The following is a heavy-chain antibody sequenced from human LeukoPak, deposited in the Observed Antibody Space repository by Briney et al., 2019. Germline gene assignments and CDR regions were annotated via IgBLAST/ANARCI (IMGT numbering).Heavy chain of an antibody. CDR2: ISVSGGTT. D-gene: IGHD3-22*01. Sequence: GGSLRLSCAASGFTFSNYAMSWVRQAPGKGLEWVSGISVSGGTTYYADSVKGRFSISRDNSKNTLYLQVNSLRAEDTAVYQCAKAAYDSSGYYSTFDYWGQGTLVSVSS. CDR1: GFTFSNYA. CDR3: AKAAYDSSGYYSTFDY. V-gene: IGHV3-23*01. J-gene: IGHJ4*02.